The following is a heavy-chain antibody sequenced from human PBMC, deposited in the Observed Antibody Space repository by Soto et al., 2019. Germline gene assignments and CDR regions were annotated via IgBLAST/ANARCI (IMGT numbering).Heavy chain of an antibody. CDR3: ARDGWGPMVRGVNPGTLYYYYYGMDV. Sequence: PGGSLRLSCAASGFTFSRAGMHWVRQAPGKGLEWVAAIWDDGSNQYYAESVKGRFSISRDNSKNTLYLQMNTLRAEDTAVYYCARDGWGPMVRGVNPGTLYYYYYGMDVWGHGTTVTVSS. CDR2: IWDDGSNQ. V-gene: IGHV3-33*01. D-gene: IGHD3-10*01. J-gene: IGHJ6*02. CDR1: GFTFSRAG.